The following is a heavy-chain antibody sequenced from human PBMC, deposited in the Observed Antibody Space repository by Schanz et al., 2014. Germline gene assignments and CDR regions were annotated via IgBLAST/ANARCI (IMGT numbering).Heavy chain of an antibody. CDR3: ARGPIPIQGVPMDF. CDR1: GFTFSTYA. CDR2: TRYDGNNK. D-gene: IGHD3-10*01. Sequence: VQLVESGGGLVQPGRSLRLSCAASGFTFSTYAMHWVRQAPGKGLEWVAATRYDGNNKYYVDSVKGRFTISRDNSKDTLYLQMSGLTPEDTAVYYCARGPIPIQGVPMDFWGQGTLVTVSS. J-gene: IGHJ4*02. V-gene: IGHV3-30*07.